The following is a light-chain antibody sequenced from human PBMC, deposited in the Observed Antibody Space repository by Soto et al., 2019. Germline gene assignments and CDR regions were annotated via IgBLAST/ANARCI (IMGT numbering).Light chain of an antibody. CDR2: TAS. J-gene: IGKJ4*01. CDR3: LHHYSYPLT. CDR1: QGIRND. V-gene: IGKV1-17*01. Sequence: DMQMTQSPSSLSASVGDRVTSTCRASQGIRNDLGWYQQKPGKAPKRLIYTASTLDSGVPSRFSGGGFGTEFTLTISSLQPEDFATYYCLHHYSYPLTLGGGTKVEIK.